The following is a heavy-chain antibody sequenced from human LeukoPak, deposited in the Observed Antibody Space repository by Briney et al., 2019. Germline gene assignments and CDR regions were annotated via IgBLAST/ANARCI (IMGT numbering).Heavy chain of an antibody. Sequence: PGGSLRLSCAASGFTFSDYYMSWIRQAPGKGLEWVSYISSSSYTNYADSVKGRFTISRDNAKNSLYLQMNSLRAEDTAVYYCARSSTMVRGVINPFDYWGQGTLVTVSS. J-gene: IGHJ4*02. CDR2: ISSSSYT. V-gene: IGHV3-11*06. CDR3: ARSSTMVRGVINPFDY. CDR1: GFTFSDYY. D-gene: IGHD3-10*01.